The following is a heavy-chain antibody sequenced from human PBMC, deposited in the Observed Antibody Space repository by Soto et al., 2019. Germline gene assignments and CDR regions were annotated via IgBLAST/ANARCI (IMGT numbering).Heavy chain of an antibody. CDR3: ARMVRGVIFDY. D-gene: IGHD3-10*01. J-gene: IGHJ4*02. Sequence: QVQLQESGPGLVKPSETLSLTCTVSGGSISTYFWSWIRQPPGKGLEWIGYIHYSGSTNYNPSLKSRVTISADTSKNQFSLKLRSVTAAASAVYYCARMVRGVIFDYWGQGTLVTVSS. V-gene: IGHV4-59*01. CDR2: IHYSGST. CDR1: GGSISTYF.